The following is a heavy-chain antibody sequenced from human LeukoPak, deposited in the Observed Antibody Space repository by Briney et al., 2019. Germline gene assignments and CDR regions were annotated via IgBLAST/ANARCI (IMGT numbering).Heavy chain of an antibody. CDR2: IWYDGSNK. V-gene: IGHV3-33*06. CDR1: GFTFSSYG. CDR3: AKETGYYDYVWGSYRYTYLDY. J-gene: IGHJ4*02. D-gene: IGHD3-16*02. Sequence: PGGSLRLSCAASGFTFSSYGMHWVRQAPGKGLEWVAVIWYDGSNKYYADSVKGRFTISRDNSKNTLYLQMNSLRAEDTAVYYCAKETGYYDYVWGSYRYTYLDYWGQGTLVTVSS.